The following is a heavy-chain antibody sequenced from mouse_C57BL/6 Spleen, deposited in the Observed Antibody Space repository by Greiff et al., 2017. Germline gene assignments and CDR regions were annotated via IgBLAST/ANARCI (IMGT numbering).Heavy chain of an antibody. J-gene: IGHJ4*01. CDR3: ARELLGDYAMDY. CDR2: INPSNGGT. Sequence: QVQLQQPGPELVKPGASVKLSCKASGYTFTSYWMHWVKQRPGQGLEWIGNINPSNGGTNYNEKFKSKATLTVDKSSSTAYMQPSSLTSEDSAVYYCARELLGDYAMDYWGQGTSVTVSS. V-gene: IGHV1-53*01. CDR1: GYTFTSYW. D-gene: IGHD2-12*01.